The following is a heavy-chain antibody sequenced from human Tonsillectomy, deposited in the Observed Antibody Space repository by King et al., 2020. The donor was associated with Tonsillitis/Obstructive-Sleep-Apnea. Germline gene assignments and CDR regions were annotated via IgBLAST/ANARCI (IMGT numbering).Heavy chain of an antibody. CDR2: ISYDGSNK. D-gene: IGHD2-15*01. J-gene: IGHJ5*02. V-gene: IGHV3-30*01. CDR3: ARDTPDCSGGSCYSGWFDP. CDR1: GFTFSSYA. Sequence: QLVESGGGVVQPGRSLRLSCAASGFTFSSYAMHWVRQAPGKGLEWVAVISYDGSNKYYADSVKGRFTISRDNSKNTLYLQMNSLRAEDTAVHYCARDTPDCSGGSCYSGWFDPWGQGTLVTVSS.